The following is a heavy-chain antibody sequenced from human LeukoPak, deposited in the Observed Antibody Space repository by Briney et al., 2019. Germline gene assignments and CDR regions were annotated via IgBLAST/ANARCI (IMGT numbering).Heavy chain of an antibody. Sequence: SETLSLTCTVSRGSINSSNHYWGWIRQSPEKGLEGIGCISYSGSTYYNPSLQSRVTISVDTSKNQFSLTLSSVTAADTAVFYCARHAFSPYGAGKYWGQGTPVTVS. CDR3: ARHAFSPYGAGKY. CDR2: ISYSGST. D-gene: IGHD3-10*01. J-gene: IGHJ4*02. V-gene: IGHV4-39*01. CDR1: RGSINSSNHY.